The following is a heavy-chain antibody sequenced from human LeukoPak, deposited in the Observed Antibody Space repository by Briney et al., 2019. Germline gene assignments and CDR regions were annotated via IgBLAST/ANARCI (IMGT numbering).Heavy chain of an antibody. V-gene: IGHV4-61*02. CDR1: GGSICSGSYY. CDR2: IYTSGST. D-gene: IGHD3-22*01. J-gene: IGHJ4*02. CDR3: ARSTDSSGYYQRYFDY. Sequence: PSETLSLTXTVSGGSICSGSYYWSWIRQPAGKGLEWIGRIYTSGSTNYNPSLKSRVTISVDTSKNQFSLKLSSVTAADAAVYYCARSTDSSGYYQRYFDYWGQGTLVTVSS.